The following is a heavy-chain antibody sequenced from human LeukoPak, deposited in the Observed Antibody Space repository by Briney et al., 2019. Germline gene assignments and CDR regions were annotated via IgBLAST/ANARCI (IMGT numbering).Heavy chain of an antibody. V-gene: IGHV3-23*01. CDR3: AKDHYDILTGYLGVFDY. D-gene: IGHD3-9*01. CDR1: GFTFSSCA. J-gene: IGHJ4*02. CDR2: ISGSGGST. Sequence: GGSLRLSCAASGFTFSSCAMSWVRQAPGKGLEWVSAISGSGGSTYYADSVKGRFTISRDNSKNTLYLQMNSLRAEDTAVYYCAKDHYDILTGYLGVFDYWGQGTLVTVSS.